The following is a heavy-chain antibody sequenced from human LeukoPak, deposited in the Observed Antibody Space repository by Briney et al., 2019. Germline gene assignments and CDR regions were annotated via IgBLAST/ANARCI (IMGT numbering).Heavy chain of an antibody. CDR3: ARDSCSGGSCYWAWFDP. CDR2: IYHSGST. V-gene: IGHV4-34*01. J-gene: IGHJ5*02. D-gene: IGHD2-15*01. Sequence: PSETLSLTCAVYGGSFSGYYWSWIRQPPGKGLEWIGSIYHSGSTYYNPSLKSRVTISVDTSKNQFSLKLSSVTAADTAVYYCARDSCSGGSCYWAWFDPWGQGTLVTVSS. CDR1: GGSFSGYY.